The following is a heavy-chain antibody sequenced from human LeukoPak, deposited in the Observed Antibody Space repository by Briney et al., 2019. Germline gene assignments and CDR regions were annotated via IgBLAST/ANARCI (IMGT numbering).Heavy chain of an antibody. CDR1: GGTFSSYA. D-gene: IGHD3-10*01. Sequence: GASVKVSCKASGGTFSSYAISWVRQAPGQGLEWMGRIIPILGIANYAQKFQGRVTITADKSTSTAYMELSSLRSEDTAVYYCARVYGSGSYYTEADAFDIWGQGTMVTVSS. CDR3: ARVYGSGSYYTEADAFDI. V-gene: IGHV1-69*04. J-gene: IGHJ3*02. CDR2: IIPILGIA.